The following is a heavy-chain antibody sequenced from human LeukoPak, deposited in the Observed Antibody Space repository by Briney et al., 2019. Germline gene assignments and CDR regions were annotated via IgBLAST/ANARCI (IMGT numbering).Heavy chain of an antibody. J-gene: IGHJ4*02. D-gene: IGHD3-22*01. V-gene: IGHV1-69*05. Sequence: GASVKVSCKASGGTFSSYAISWVRQAPGQGLEWMGRIIPIFGTANYAQKFQGRVTITTDEPTSTAYMELSSLRSEDTAVYYCARAYDSSGYYYEFDYWGQGTLVTVSS. CDR2: IIPIFGTA. CDR1: GGTFSSYA. CDR3: ARAYDSSGYYYEFDY.